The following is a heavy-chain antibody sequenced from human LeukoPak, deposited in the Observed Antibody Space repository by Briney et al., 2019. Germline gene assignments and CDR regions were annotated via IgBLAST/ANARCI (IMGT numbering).Heavy chain of an antibody. J-gene: IGHJ4*02. CDR2: IGGSRGST. CDR3: AKEEDYDILFIDY. Sequence: PGGSLRLSCAASGFTFSSYAMSWVRQAPGKGLEWVSAIGGSRGSTYYADSVQGRFTISRDNSKNTLYLQMNSLRAEDSAVYYCAKEEDYDILFIDYWGQGTLVTVSS. CDR1: GFTFSSYA. D-gene: IGHD3-9*01. V-gene: IGHV3-23*01.